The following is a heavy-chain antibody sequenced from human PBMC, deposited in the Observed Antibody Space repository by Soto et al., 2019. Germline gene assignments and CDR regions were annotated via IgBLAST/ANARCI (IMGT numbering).Heavy chain of an antibody. CDR1: GFTFSSYA. J-gene: IGHJ4*02. CDR3: ANHIYLTTVTGTHY. CDR2: ISGSGGST. Sequence: EVQLLESGGGLVQPGGSLRLSCAASGFTFSSYAMSWVRQTPGKGLEWVSAISGSGGSTYYADSVKGRFTISRDNSKNTLYLQMNSLRAEDTAVYYCANHIYLTTVTGTHYWGQGTLVTVSS. D-gene: IGHD4-17*01. V-gene: IGHV3-23*01.